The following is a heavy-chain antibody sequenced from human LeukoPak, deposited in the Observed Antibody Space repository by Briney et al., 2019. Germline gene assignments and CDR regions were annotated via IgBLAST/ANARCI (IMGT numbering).Heavy chain of an antibody. V-gene: IGHV3-48*04. D-gene: IGHD6-19*01. J-gene: IGHJ4*02. CDR3: AREEGSGWSCDY. CDR2: ISSSSRTI. Sequence: GGSLRLSCAASGFTFSNYNMNWVRQAPGKGLEWVSYISSSSRTIYYADSVKGRFTISRDNAKNSLYLEMNSLRAEDTAVYYCAREEGSGWSCDYWGQGTLVTVSS. CDR1: GFTFSNYN.